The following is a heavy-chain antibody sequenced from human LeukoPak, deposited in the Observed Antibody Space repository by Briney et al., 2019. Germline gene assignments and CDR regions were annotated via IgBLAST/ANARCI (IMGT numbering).Heavy chain of an antibody. V-gene: IGHV4-34*01. D-gene: IGHD1-1*01. CDR1: GWSFSAYY. J-gene: IGHJ4*03. CDR2: VNHRGDT. CDR3: ARGPTISETGYFDY. Sequence: SWTVSLTCPVYGWSFSAYYWSWIRQSPGKGLQWIAEVNHRGDTNYNPSVQGRVTISVDTSKNQFSLKVTSLTAADTAVYYCARGPTISETGYFDYWGEGTLVTVSS.